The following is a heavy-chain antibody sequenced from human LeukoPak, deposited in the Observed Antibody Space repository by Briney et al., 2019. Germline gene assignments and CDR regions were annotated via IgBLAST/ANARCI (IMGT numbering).Heavy chain of an antibody. CDR3: ARTYYDVFSGYYSGGGPIDY. V-gene: IGHV4-61*02. CDR1: GGSISSGGYY. Sequence: SQTLSLTCTVSGGSISSGGYYWTWVRQPAGKGLEWIGRTYTSGYTNYNPSLKSRVTISVDTSKNQFSLKLSSVTVADTAVYYCARTYYDVFSGYYSGGGPIDYWGQGTLVTVSS. D-gene: IGHD3-3*01. CDR2: TYTSGYT. J-gene: IGHJ4*02.